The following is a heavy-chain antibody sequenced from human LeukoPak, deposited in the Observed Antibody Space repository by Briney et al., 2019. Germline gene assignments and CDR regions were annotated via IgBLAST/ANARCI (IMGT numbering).Heavy chain of an antibody. CDR2: IYYSGST. CDR1: GGSISSSSYY. CDR3: ARHSSSTSSEVDY. V-gene: IGHV4-39*01. D-gene: IGHD2-2*01. J-gene: IGHJ4*02. Sequence: PSETLSLTCTVSGGSISSSSYYWGWIRQPPGKGLEWIGSIYYSGSTYYNPSLKSRATISVDTSKNQFSLKLSSVTAADTAVYYCARHSSSTSSEVDYWGQGTLVTVSS.